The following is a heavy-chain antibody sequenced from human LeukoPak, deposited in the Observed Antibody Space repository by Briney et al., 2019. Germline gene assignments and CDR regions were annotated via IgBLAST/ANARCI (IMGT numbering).Heavy chain of an antibody. D-gene: IGHD6-13*01. V-gene: IGHV1-8*01. Sequence: ASVKVSCKASGYTFTSYDINWVRQATGQGLEWMGWMNPNSGDTGYAQKFQGRVTMTRNTSISTAYMELSSLRSEDTAVYYCARVPLPSGYSGFDPWGQGTLVTVSS. CDR2: MNPNSGDT. CDR1: GYTFTSYD. J-gene: IGHJ5*02. CDR3: ARVPLPSGYSGFDP.